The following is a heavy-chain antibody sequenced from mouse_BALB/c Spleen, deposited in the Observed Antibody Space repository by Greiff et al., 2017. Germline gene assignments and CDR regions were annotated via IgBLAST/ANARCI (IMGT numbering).Heavy chain of an antibody. D-gene: IGHD5-1*01. CDR3: ARYQDYWYFDV. CDR2: ISSGGST. J-gene: IGHJ1*01. CDR1: GFTFSSYA. Sequence: EVQRVESGGGLVKPGGSLKLSCAASGFTFSSYAMSWVRQTPEKRLEWVASISSGGSTYYPDSVKGRFTISRDNARNILYLQMSSLRSEDTAMYYCARYQDYWYFDVWGAGTTVTVSS. V-gene: IGHV5-6-5*01.